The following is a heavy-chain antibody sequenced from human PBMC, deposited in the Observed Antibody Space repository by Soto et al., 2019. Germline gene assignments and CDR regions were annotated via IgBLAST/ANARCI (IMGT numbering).Heavy chain of an antibody. D-gene: IGHD1-26*01. CDR2: IYPGDSDT. J-gene: IGHJ6*02. Sequence: GESLKISCKGSGYSFTSYWIGWVRQMPGKGLEWMGIIYPGDSDTRYSPSFQGQVTISADKSISTAYLQWSSLKASDTAMYYCAIRVGAIMYSGYYGMDVWGQGTTVTVSS. CDR3: AIRVGAIMYSGYYGMDV. CDR1: GYSFTSYW. V-gene: IGHV5-51*01.